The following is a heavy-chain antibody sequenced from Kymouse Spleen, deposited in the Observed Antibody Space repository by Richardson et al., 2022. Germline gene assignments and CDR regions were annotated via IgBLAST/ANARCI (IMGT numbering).Heavy chain of an antibody. CDR3: ARDPLSYYDILTGDYYYGMDV. Sequence: QVQLVESGGGVVQPGRSLRLSCAASGFTFSSYGMHWVRQAPGKGLEWVAVIWYDGSNKYYADSVKGRFTISRDNSKNTLYLQMNSLRAEDTAVYYCARDPLSYYDILTGDYYYGMDVWGQGTTVTVSS. D-gene: IGHD3-9*01. V-gene: IGHV3-33*01. CDR2: IWYDGSNK. CDR1: GFTFSSYG. J-gene: IGHJ6*02.